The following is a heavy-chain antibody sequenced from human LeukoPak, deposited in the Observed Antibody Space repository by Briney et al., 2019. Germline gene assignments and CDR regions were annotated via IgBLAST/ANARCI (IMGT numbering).Heavy chain of an antibody. D-gene: IGHD6-19*01. CDR1: GVSFSGYY. Sequence: SETLSLTCAVYGVSFSGYYWSWIRQPPGKGLEWIGEINHSGSTNYNPSLKSRVTISVDTTNNRFSLKLSSVTAAETAVYYCARGPLRGAVAVAGDQSDFDYWREGTLVTVSS. CDR3: ARGPLRGAVAVAGDQSDFDY. V-gene: IGHV4-34*01. CDR2: INHSGST. J-gene: IGHJ4*02.